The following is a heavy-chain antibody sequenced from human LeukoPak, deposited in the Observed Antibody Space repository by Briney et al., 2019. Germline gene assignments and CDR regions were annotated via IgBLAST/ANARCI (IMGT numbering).Heavy chain of an antibody. J-gene: IGHJ2*01. Sequence: SGTLSLTCAVSGGSISSSNWWSWVRQPPGKGLEWIGEIYHSGSTNYNPSLKSRVTISVDKSKNQFSLKLSSVTAADTAVYYCARVKGYYYDSSGEKYFDLWGRGTLVTVSS. CDR3: ARVKGYYYDSSGEKYFDL. CDR1: GGSISSSNW. V-gene: IGHV4-4*02. CDR2: IYHSGST. D-gene: IGHD3-22*01.